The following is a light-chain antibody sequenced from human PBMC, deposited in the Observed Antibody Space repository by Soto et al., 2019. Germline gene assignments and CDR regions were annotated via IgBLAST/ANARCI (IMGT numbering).Light chain of an antibody. J-gene: IGLJ2*01. V-gene: IGLV1-51*01. CDR1: SSNIGSNY. CDR2: DNN. Sequence: QSALTQPPSVSAAPGQRVTISCSGRSSNIGSNYVSWYQHLPGAAPQLLIYDNNKRPSGIPDRFSGSKSGTSATLGISGLQPEDEADYYCATWDGTLSVVFGGGTKVTVL. CDR3: ATWDGTLSVV.